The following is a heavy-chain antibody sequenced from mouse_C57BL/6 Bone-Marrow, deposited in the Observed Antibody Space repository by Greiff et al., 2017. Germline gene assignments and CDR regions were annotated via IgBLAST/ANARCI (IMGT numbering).Heavy chain of an antibody. CDR3: SSFEGNYFDF. CDR1: GFNIKDDY. Sequence: EVQLQQSGAELVRPGASVKLSCTASGFNIKDDYIHWVKQRPEQGLEWIGWIDPEIGDTEYASKFQGKATITSDTSANPAYLQLSSRTSEDTAVYYCSSFEGNYFDFWGQGTPLTVAS. V-gene: IGHV14-4*01. CDR2: IDPEIGDT. J-gene: IGHJ2*01.